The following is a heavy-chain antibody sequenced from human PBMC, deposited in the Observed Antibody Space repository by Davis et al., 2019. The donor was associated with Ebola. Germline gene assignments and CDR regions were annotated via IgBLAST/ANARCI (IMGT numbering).Heavy chain of an antibody. Sequence: MPSETLSLTCTVSGGSITSTTYYWGWIRQPPVKGLEWIGSVYYSGSTYYNPSLKSRVTISVDTSKNQFSLKLSSLTAADTAVYFCARGRGVVVAASRWYYGMDVWGQGTTVTVSS. CDR1: GGSITSTTYY. CDR2: VYYSGST. J-gene: IGHJ6*02. D-gene: IGHD2-15*01. V-gene: IGHV4-39*07. CDR3: ARGRGVVVAASRWYYGMDV.